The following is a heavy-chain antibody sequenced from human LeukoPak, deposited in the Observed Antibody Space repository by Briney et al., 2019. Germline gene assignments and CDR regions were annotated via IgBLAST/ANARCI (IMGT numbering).Heavy chain of an antibody. CDR2: IRYDGSSK. CDR1: GFTFSSYG. V-gene: IGHV3-30*02. J-gene: IGHJ3*02. D-gene: IGHD1-1*01. Sequence: GGSLGLSCAASGFTFSSYGMHWVRQAPGKGLEWVAFIRYDGSSKYYADSVKGRFTISRDNSKNTLYLQMNSLRAEDTAVYYCAKGQRTTGWSAFDIWGQGTMVTVSS. CDR3: AKGQRTTGWSAFDI.